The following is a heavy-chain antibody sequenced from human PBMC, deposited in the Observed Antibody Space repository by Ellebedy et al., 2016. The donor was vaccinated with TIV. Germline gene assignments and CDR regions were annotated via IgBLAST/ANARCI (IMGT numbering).Heavy chain of an antibody. CDR1: GFTFSDYS. Sequence: GESLKISCVASGFTFSDYSMSWVRQAPGKGLEWVANINQDASRKYYLDSVKGRFTVSRDNAKNSLYLQMNSLRAEDTAVYYCSSWKYWGQGALVTVSS. CDR2: INQDASRK. J-gene: IGHJ4*02. CDR3: SSWKY. D-gene: IGHD1-1*01. V-gene: IGHV3-7*01.